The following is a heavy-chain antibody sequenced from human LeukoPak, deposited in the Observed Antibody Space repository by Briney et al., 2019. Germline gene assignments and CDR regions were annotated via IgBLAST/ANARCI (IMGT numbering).Heavy chain of an antibody. V-gene: IGHV3-23*01. Sequence: EGSLRLSCASTGXTFGNYAMSWVRQAPGKGLEWVSGMSGSDGTMDLADSVKGRVTISRDNTNHTLFLQMNSLRAEDTAVYYCAKWGADWDYYYYPHGMDVWGQGTTVTVSS. D-gene: IGHD3-16*01. CDR1: GXTFGNYA. CDR2: MSGSDGTM. J-gene: IGHJ6*02. CDR3: AKWGADWDYYYYPHGMDV.